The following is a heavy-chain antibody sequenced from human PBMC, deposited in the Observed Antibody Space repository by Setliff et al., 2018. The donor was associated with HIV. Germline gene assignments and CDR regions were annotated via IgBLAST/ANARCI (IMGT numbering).Heavy chain of an antibody. V-gene: IGHV4-59*08. J-gene: IGHJ3*02. D-gene: IGHD3-22*01. CDR3: ARHGHFYDSSSSDAFDI. Sequence: TLSLTCTVSGGSIGTYYWSWIRQPPGKGLEWIGYIDYSGSTNFNPSLESRLAMSVDMSKNHFSLKLRSVTAADTAVYYCARHGHFYDSSSSDAFDIWGHGTMVTVSS. CDR2: IDYSGST. CDR1: GGSIGTYY.